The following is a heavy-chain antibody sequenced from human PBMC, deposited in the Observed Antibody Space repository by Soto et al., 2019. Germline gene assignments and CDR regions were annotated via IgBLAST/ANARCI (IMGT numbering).Heavy chain of an antibody. J-gene: IGHJ4*02. D-gene: IGHD2-2*02. Sequence: PVGSLRLSCAASGFTFSSYAMSWVRQAPGKGLEWVSAISGSGGSTYYADSVKGRFTISRDNSKNTLYLQMNSLRAEDTAVYYCAKGYCSSNSCYTFDYWGQGTLVTVSS. V-gene: IGHV3-23*01. CDR2: ISGSGGST. CDR1: GFTFSSYA. CDR3: AKGYCSSNSCYTFDY.